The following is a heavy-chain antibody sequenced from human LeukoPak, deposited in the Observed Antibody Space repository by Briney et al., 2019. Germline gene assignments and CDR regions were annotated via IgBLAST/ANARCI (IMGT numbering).Heavy chain of an antibody. D-gene: IGHD3-22*01. Sequence: PSETLSLTCAVYGGSFSGYYWSWIRQPPGKGLEWIGEINHSGSTNYNPSLKSRVTISVDTSKNQFSLKLSSVTAADTAVYYCATDGVSSGYYYNDYWGQGTLVTVSS. CDR2: INHSGST. J-gene: IGHJ4*02. CDR1: GGSFSGYY. V-gene: IGHV4-34*01. CDR3: ATDGVSSGYYYNDY.